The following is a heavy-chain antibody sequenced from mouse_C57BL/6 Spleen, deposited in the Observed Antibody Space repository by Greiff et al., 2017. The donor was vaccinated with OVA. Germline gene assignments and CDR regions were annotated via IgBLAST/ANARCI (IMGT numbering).Heavy chain of an antibody. CDR3: ASNYDYGEGYAMDY. J-gene: IGHJ4*01. CDR2: ISDGGSYT. CDR1: GFTFSSYA. Sequence: EVKLVESGGGLVKPGGSLKLSCAASGFTFSSYAMSWVRQTPEKRLEWVATISDGGSYTYYPDNVKGRFTISRDNAKNNLYLQMSHLKSEDTAMYYCASNYDYGEGYAMDYWGQGTSVTVSS. D-gene: IGHD2-4*01. V-gene: IGHV5-4*03.